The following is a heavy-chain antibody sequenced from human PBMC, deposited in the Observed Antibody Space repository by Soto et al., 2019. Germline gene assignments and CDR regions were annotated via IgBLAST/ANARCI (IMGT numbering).Heavy chain of an antibody. CDR2: ISSSSSTI. J-gene: IGHJ6*02. CDR1: GFTFSSYS. CDR3: AKTFSAAADPYYYGMDV. D-gene: IGHD6-13*01. V-gene: IGHV3-48*01. Sequence: PGGSLRLSCAASGFTFSSYSMNWVRQAPGKGLEWVSYISSSSSTIYYADSVKGRFTISRDNSKNTLYLQMNSLRAEDTAVYYCAKTFSAAADPYYYGMDVWGQGTTVTVSS.